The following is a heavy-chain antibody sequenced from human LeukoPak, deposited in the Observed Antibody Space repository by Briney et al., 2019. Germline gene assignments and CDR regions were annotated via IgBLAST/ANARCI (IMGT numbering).Heavy chain of an antibody. D-gene: IGHD5-24*01. V-gene: IGHV1-69*13. CDR2: IIPIFGTA. CDR3: ARDISGDGYNWLVY. J-gene: IGHJ4*02. CDR1: GGTFISYA. Sequence: ASVKVSCKASGGTFISYAISWVRQAPGQGLEWMGGIIPIFGTANYAQKFQGRVTITADESTSTAYMELSSLRSEDTAVYYCARDISGDGYNWLVYWGQGTLVTVSS.